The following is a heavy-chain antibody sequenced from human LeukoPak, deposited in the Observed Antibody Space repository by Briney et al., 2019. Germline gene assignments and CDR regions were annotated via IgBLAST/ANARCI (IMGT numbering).Heavy chain of an antibody. D-gene: IGHD1-26*01. CDR3: TRVTLRGSKYNWFDP. Sequence: GASVKVSCRSSGGTFNTHIFKWVRQAPGQGLEWMGRITPIIGTTKYAQRFQARVTITADRSTSTAYLELSGLTYDDTAVYYCTRVTLRGSKYNWFDPWGQGTHVSVSS. J-gene: IGHJ5*02. V-gene: IGHV1-69*08. CDR1: GGTFNTHI. CDR2: ITPIIGTT.